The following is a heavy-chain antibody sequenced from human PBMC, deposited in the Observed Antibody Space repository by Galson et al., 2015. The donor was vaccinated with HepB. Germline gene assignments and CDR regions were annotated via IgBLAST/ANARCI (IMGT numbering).Heavy chain of an antibody. J-gene: IGHJ3*02. CDR1: GFTFSSYS. CDR2: ISSSSSTI. D-gene: IGHD1-26*01. V-gene: IGHV3-48*02. CDR3: EAGARGAFDI. Sequence: SLRLSCAASGFTFSSYSMNWVRQAPGKGLEWVSSISSSSSTIYYADSVKGRFTISRDNAKNSLYLQMNSLRDEDTAVYYCEAGARGAFDIWGQGTMVTVSS.